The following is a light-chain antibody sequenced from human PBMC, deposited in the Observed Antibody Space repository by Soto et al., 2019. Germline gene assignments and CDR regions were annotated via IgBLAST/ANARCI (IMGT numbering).Light chain of an antibody. V-gene: IGKV1-39*01. CDR1: QNIDSS. J-gene: IGKJ1*01. CDR3: QQSYTQWT. CDR2: VAS. Sequence: DIQMTKSPSSLSASVGDSVTITCRASQNIDSSVNWYQHKPGEAPKLLIYVASSLQIVVLSRFSGSGSRTDFTFTISSLQAEDFATCNCQQSYTQWTFGQGNK.